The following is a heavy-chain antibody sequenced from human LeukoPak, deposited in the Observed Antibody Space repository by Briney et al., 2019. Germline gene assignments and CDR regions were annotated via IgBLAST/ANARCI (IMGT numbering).Heavy chain of an antibody. D-gene: IGHD3-10*01. CDR2: TNAGNGNT. CDR1: GYTFTSYA. V-gene: IGHV1-3*01. CDR3: ARDGYYGFLPDY. J-gene: IGHJ4*02. Sequence: ASVKVSCKASGYTFTSYAMHWVRQAPGQRLEWMGWTNAGNGNTKYSQKFQGRVTITRDTSASTAYMELSSLRSEDTAVYYCARDGYYGFLPDYWGQGTLVTVSS.